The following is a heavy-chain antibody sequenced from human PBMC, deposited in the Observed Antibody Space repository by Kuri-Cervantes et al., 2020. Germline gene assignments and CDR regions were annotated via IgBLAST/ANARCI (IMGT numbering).Heavy chain of an antibody. CDR3: AKDLYGSGNPAFDI. D-gene: IGHD3-10*01. CDR1: GFTFSSYG. Sequence: GESLKISCAASGFTFSSYGMHWVRQAPGKGLEWVAVIWYDGSNKYYADSVKGRFTISRDNAKNSLYLQMNSLRAEDTALYYCAKDLYGSGNPAFDIWGQGTMVTVSS. V-gene: IGHV3-33*03. J-gene: IGHJ3*02. CDR2: IWYDGSNK.